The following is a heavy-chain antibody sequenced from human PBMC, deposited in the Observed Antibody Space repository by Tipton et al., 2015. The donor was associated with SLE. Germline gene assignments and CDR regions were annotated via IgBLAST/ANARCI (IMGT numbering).Heavy chain of an antibody. J-gene: IGHJ4*02. Sequence: LRLSCTVSGGSISSSSYYWGWIRQPPGKGLEWIGSIYYSGSTYYNPSLKSRVTISVDTSKNQFSLKLSSVTAADTAVYYCARDVPGDYWGQGTLVTVSS. V-gene: IGHV4-39*07. CDR1: GGSISSSSYY. CDR3: ARDVPGDY. CDR2: IYYSGST.